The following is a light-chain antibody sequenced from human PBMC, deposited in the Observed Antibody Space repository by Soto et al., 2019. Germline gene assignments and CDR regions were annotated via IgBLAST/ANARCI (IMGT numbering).Light chain of an antibody. Sequence: QSAVTQPPSASGTPGQRVTISCSGSSSNIGSNYVYWYQQLPGTAPKLLISRNNQWPSGVPDRFSGSKSGTSASLAISGLRSEDEADYYCAAWDDSLSAVVFGGGTQLTVL. V-gene: IGLV1-47*01. CDR1: SSNIGSNY. CDR3: AAWDDSLSAVV. CDR2: RNN. J-gene: IGLJ2*01.